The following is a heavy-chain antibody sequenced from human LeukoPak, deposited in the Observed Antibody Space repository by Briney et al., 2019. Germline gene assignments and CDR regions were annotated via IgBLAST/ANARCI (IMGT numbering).Heavy chain of an antibody. V-gene: IGHV1-18*01. CDR3: ARDHHCTNGVCYTNYGMDV. CDR2: ISAYNGNT. D-gene: IGHD2-8*01. Sequence: ASVKVSCKASGYTFTSYGISWVRQAPGQGLEWMGWISAYNGNTNYAQKLQGRVTMTTDTSTSTAYMELRSLRSDDTAVYYCARDHHCTNGVCYTNYGMDVWGQATTVTVSS. CDR1: GYTFTSYG. J-gene: IGHJ6*02.